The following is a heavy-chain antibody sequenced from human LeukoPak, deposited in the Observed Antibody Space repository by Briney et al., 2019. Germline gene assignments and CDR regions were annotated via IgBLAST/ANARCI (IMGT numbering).Heavy chain of an antibody. CDR3: ARGYYSSSWYGGEFDY. V-gene: IGHV4-34*01. D-gene: IGHD6-13*01. CDR2: INHSGST. Sequence: SETLSLTCAVYGGPFSGYYWSWIRQPPGKGLEWIGEINHSGSTNYNPSLKSRVTISVDTSKNQFSLKLSSVTAADTAVYYCARGYYSSSWYGGEFDYWGQGTLVTVSS. CDR1: GGPFSGYY. J-gene: IGHJ4*02.